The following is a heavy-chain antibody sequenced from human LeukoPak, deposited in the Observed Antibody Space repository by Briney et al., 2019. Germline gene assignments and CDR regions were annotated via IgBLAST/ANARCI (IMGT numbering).Heavy chain of an antibody. CDR1: GFTFSSYA. CDR2: ISGSGSST. Sequence: GGSLRLSCAASGFTFSSYAMSWVRQAPGKGLEWVSAISGSGSSTYYADSVKGRFTISRDISKNTLYLQMHSLRAEDTAVYYCAKDSRIGLPVTLDYWGQGTLVTVSS. D-gene: IGHD1-26*01. CDR3: AKDSRIGLPVTLDY. J-gene: IGHJ4*02. V-gene: IGHV3-23*01.